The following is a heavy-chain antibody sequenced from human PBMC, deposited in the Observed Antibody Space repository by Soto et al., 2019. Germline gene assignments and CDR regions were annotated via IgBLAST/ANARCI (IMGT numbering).Heavy chain of an antibody. Sequence: QVTVKESGPVLVKPTETLTLTCTVSGFSLSNAGLGVSWIRQPPGKALEWLAHIFSNDEKSYSTSLKSRLTISKDTSKXQVVLTMTNMDPVXXATYYCASTYSTSWYWFDPWGQGTLVTVSS. CDR2: IFSNDEK. J-gene: IGHJ5*02. CDR3: ASTYSTSWYWFDP. CDR1: GFSLSNAGLG. V-gene: IGHV2-26*04. D-gene: IGHD6-13*01.